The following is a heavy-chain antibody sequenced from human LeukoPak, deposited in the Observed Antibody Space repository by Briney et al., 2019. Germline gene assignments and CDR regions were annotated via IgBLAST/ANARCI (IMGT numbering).Heavy chain of an antibody. CDR3: AKPPIGMLNFDS. Sequence: GGSLRLSCAASGFTFSSYAMSWVRQAPGKGLEWVSAITASGSGTYYADSVKGRLTISRDNSKNTLYLQMNSLRAEDTAVYYCAKPPIGMLNFDSWGQGTLVTVSS. J-gene: IGHJ4*02. D-gene: IGHD2-8*01. CDR2: ITASGSGT. CDR1: GFTFSSYA. V-gene: IGHV3-23*01.